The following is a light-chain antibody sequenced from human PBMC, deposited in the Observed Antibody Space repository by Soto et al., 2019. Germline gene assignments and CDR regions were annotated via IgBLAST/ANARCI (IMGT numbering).Light chain of an antibody. CDR3: QQRSNWPLT. Sequence: EIVLTQSPATLSLSPGERATLSCRASQSVSSHLAWYQQKPGQAPRLLVYDASNRATGIPARFSGSGSGTDFTLTISSLEPEDFAVYYCQQRSNWPLTFGQRTRLEI. CDR2: DAS. V-gene: IGKV3-11*01. J-gene: IGKJ5*01. CDR1: QSVSSH.